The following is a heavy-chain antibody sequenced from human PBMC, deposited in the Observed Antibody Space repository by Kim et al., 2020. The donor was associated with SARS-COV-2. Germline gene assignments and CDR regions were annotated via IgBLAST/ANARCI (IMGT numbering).Heavy chain of an antibody. J-gene: IGHJ6*02. V-gene: IGHV4-34*01. CDR3: ARDLRGWFGDRDKVYYGVDV. Sequence: SETLSLTCAVYGGSFSGYYWSWIRQPPGKGLEWIGEINHSGSTNYNPSLKSRLTISVDTSKNQFSLKLSSVTAADTAVYYCARDLRGWFGDRDKVYYGVDVWGQGTTVTVAS. D-gene: IGHD3-10*01. CDR1: GGSFSGYY. CDR2: INHSGST.